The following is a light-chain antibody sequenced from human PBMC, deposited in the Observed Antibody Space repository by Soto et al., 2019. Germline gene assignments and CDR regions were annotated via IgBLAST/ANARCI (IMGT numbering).Light chain of an antibody. V-gene: IGLV2-14*01. Sequence: QSVLTQPASVSGSPGQSITISCTGTSSDVGGYNYISWFQQHPGKAPKLMIYEVSDQPSGVSNRFSGSKSGNTASLTISGLQAEDDADYYCSSYSSTSTPVFGTGTKVTVL. CDR1: SSDVGGYNY. J-gene: IGLJ1*01. CDR3: SSYSSTSTPV. CDR2: EVS.